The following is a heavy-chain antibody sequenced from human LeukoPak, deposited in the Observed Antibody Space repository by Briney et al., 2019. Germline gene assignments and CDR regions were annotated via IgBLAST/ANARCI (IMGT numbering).Heavy chain of an antibody. CDR3: AGSGYYSISDY. CDR1: GLTFSSYA. Sequence: PGRSLRLSCAASGLTFSSYAMHWVRQAPGKGLEWVAVISYDGSNKYYADSVKGRFTISRDNSKNTLYLQMNSLRAEDTAVYYCAGSGYYSISDYWGQGTLVTVSS. CDR2: ISYDGSNK. D-gene: IGHD3-22*01. V-gene: IGHV3-30-3*01. J-gene: IGHJ4*02.